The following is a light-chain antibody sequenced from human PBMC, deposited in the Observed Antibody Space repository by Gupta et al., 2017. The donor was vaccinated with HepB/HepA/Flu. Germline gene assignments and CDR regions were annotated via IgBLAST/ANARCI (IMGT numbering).Light chain of an antibody. CDR1: QSLVFSDGNTF. Sequence: DVVLTQSPLSLPVTLGQPASISCRSSQSLVFSDGNTFLHWFQQRPGQSPRRLLYQVSKRDSGVPERFSGSGSGTDFTLRSSRGEAEDVAIYYCGQGKPLHTFGGGTKVEIK. CDR2: QVS. CDR3: GQGKPLHT. J-gene: IGKJ4*01. V-gene: IGKV2-30*01.